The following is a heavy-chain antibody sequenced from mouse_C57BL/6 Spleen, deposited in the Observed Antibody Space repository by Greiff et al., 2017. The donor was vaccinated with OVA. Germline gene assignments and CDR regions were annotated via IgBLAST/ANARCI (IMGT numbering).Heavy chain of an antibody. CDR1: GFTFSDYG. Sequence: EVKVVESGGGLVKPGGSLKLSCAASGFTFSDYGMHWVRQAPEKGLEWVAYISSGSSTIYYADTVKGRFTISRDNAKNTLFLQMTSLRSEDTAMYYCARPTGPLPFDYWGQGTTLTVSS. CDR2: ISSGSSTI. V-gene: IGHV5-17*01. D-gene: IGHD4-1*02. J-gene: IGHJ2*01. CDR3: ARPTGPLPFDY.